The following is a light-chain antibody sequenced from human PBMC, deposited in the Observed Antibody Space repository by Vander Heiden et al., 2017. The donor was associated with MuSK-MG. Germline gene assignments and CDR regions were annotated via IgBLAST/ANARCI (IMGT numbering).Light chain of an antibody. Sequence: ELVLTQSPATLSLSPGEGATLSCRTSQSVSSYLAWYQQKPGQAPRLLIYEASNRATGIPARFSGSGSGTDFTLTISSLEPEDFAVYDGQQRSNGPLTFGGGTKVEI. J-gene: IGKJ4*01. CDR3: QQRSNGPLT. CDR1: QSVSSY. V-gene: IGKV3-11*01. CDR2: EAS.